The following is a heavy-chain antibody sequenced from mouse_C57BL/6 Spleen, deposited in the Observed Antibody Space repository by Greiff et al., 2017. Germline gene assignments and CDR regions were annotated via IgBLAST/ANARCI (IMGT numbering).Heavy chain of an antibody. Sequence: EVQGVESGGGLVKPGGSLKLSCAASGFTFSSYAMSWVRQTPEKRLEWVATISDGGSYTYYPDNVKGRFTISRNNAKNNLYLQMSHLKSEDTAMYYCARDSLYDGYYGFAYWGQGTLVTVSA. D-gene: IGHD2-3*01. CDR2: ISDGGSYT. J-gene: IGHJ3*01. V-gene: IGHV5-4*01. CDR1: GFTFSSYA. CDR3: ARDSLYDGYYGFAY.